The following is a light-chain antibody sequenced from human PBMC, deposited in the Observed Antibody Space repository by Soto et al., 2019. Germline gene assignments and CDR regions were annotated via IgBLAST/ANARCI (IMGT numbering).Light chain of an antibody. Sequence: DIQMTQSRSTLSASVANRLTIPSRASQSISSWLAWYQQKPGKAHKLLIYAAYSLQSGVQSRFSGSGSGTDFTLTIRSLQPDDFATYYCKQYNSYSRTFGQGTKVDIK. CDR1: QSISSW. CDR3: KQYNSYSRT. J-gene: IGKJ1*01. V-gene: IGKV1-5*01. CDR2: AAY.